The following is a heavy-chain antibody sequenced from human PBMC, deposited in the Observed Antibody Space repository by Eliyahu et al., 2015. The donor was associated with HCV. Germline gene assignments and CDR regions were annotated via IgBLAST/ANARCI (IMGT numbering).Heavy chain of an antibody. CDR2: ISSSGSTI. V-gene: IGHV3-11*01. Sequence: QLHLVESGGGLVKSGGSLRLSCAAXGFXXSDYYMSWIRQAPGKGLEWVSYISSSGSTIYYADSVKGRFTISRDNAKNSLYLQMNSLRAEDTAVYFCARDHYTSGFYRRLYWGLGTLVTVSS. D-gene: IGHD3-22*01. CDR3: ARDHYTSGFYRRLY. J-gene: IGHJ4*02. CDR1: GFXXSDYY.